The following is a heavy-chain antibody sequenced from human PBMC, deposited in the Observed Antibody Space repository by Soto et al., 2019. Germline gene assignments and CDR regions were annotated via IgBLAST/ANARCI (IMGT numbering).Heavy chain of an antibody. CDR1: GYTFTSYY. D-gene: IGHD6-19*01. Sequence: QVQLVQSGAEVKKPGASVKVSCKASGYTFTSYYMHWVRQAPGQGLEWMGIINPSGGSTSYAQKFQGRVTMTRDTSTSTVYMELSSLRSEDTAVYYCARDQQRIAVAGTRWFDPWGQGTLVTVSS. CDR3: ARDQQRIAVAGTRWFDP. J-gene: IGHJ5*02. V-gene: IGHV1-46*01. CDR2: INPSGGST.